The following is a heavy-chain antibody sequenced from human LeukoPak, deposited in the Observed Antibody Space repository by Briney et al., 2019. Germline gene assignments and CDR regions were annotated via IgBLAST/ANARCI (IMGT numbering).Heavy chain of an antibody. CDR3: ARGADVYYDSSGYYFDY. V-gene: IGHV3-21*05. Sequence: GGALRLSCAASGFTFSSYEMNWVRQAPGKGREGVSYISSSSSYIYYADSVKGRFTISRDNAKNSLYLQMNSLRAEDTAVYYCARGADVYYDSSGYYFDYWGQGTLVTVSS. J-gene: IGHJ4*02. CDR2: ISSSSSYI. CDR1: GFTFSSYE. D-gene: IGHD3-22*01.